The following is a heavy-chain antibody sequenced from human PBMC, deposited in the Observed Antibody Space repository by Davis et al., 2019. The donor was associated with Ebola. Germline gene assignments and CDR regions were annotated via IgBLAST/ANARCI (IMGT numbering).Heavy chain of an antibody. J-gene: IGHJ4*02. CDR2: ITTNGWST. CDR3: ARETPISSRSDW. D-gene: IGHD2-2*01. V-gene: IGHV3-48*01. Sequence: GESLKISCTASGFAFSNYNMNWVRQASGKGLEWVSSITTNGWSTYYADSVKGRFIISRDNAKNSLFLQMHSLRGDDTAVYFCARETPISSRSDWWGQGTLVTVSS. CDR1: GFAFSNYN.